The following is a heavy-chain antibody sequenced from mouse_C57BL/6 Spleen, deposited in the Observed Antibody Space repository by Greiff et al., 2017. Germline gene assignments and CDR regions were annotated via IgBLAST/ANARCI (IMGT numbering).Heavy chain of an antibody. D-gene: IGHD1-1*01. CDR1: GYSITSGYY. CDR2: ISYDGSN. CDR3: ARGGYYGISWGFAY. Sequence: EVKLQESGPGLVKPSQSLSLTCSVTGYSITSGYYWNWIRQFPGNKLEWMGYISYDGSNNYNPSLKNRISITRDTSKNQFFLKLNSVTTEDTATYYCARGGYYGISWGFAYWGQGTLVTVSA. V-gene: IGHV3-6*01. J-gene: IGHJ3*01.